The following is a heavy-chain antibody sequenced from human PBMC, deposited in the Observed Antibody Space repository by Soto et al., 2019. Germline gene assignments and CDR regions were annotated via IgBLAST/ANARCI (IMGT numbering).Heavy chain of an antibody. D-gene: IGHD6-13*01. CDR1: GYTFTSYG. Sequence: ASVKVSCKASGYTFTSYGISWVRQAPGQGLEWMGWISAYNGNTNYAQKLQGRVTMTTDTSTSTAYMELRSLRSDDTAVYYCARDRIAAAGPDGNPNWFDPWGQGTLVTVSS. V-gene: IGHV1-18*01. CDR3: ARDRIAAAGPDGNPNWFDP. J-gene: IGHJ5*02. CDR2: ISAYNGNT.